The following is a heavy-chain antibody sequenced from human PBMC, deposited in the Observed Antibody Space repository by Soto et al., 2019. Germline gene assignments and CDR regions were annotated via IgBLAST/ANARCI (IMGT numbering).Heavy chain of an antibody. D-gene: IGHD6-19*01. J-gene: IGHJ4*02. CDR3: ARDDRYSSGWQTPECFDY. V-gene: IGHV1-18*01. Sequence: ASVKVSCKASGYTFTSYGISWVRQAPGQGLEWMGWISAYNGNTNYAQKLQGRVTMTTDTSTSTAYMELRSLRSDDTAVYYCARDDRYSSGWQTPECFDYWGQGTLVTVSS. CDR1: GYTFTSYG. CDR2: ISAYNGNT.